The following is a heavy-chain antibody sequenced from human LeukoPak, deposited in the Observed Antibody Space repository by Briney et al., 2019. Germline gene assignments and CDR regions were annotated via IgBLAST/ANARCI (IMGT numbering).Heavy chain of an antibody. CDR2: IKSKADGGTT. CDR3: SVDTIAALGRDI. D-gene: IGHD6-13*01. CDR1: GFTFSSYA. Sequence: PGGSLRLSCAASGFTFSSYAMTWVRQAPGKGLEWVGRIKSKADGGTTDYAAPVKGRFTISRDDSKNTLYLQMNSLKTEDTAVYYCSVDTIAALGRDIWGQGTMVTVSS. J-gene: IGHJ3*02. V-gene: IGHV3-15*01.